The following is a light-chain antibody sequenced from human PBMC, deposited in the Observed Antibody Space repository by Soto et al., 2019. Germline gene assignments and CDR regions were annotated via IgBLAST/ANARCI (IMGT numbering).Light chain of an antibody. CDR2: DTS. V-gene: IGKV1-33*01. Sequence: DIQMTQSPSSLSASVGDRVSISCQANQDTDNYLNWYHQKPGKAPRLVIYDTSTLEIGVPSRFGGSRSGTKFTFTSSGLPPEDVGKYYCQQSNKVPYTFGQGTKVEMK. J-gene: IGKJ2*01. CDR3: QQSNKVPYT. CDR1: QDTDNY.